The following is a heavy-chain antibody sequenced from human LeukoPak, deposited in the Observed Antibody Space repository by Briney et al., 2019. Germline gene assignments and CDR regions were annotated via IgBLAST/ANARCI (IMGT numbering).Heavy chain of an antibody. Sequence: VASVKVSCKASGYNFISYYMHWVRQAPGQGLEWMGIINPSGGSTSYAQKFQDRVTMTRDTSTSTVYMELSSLKSEDTAVYYRAREDVVLVDAVRYYYYGMDVWGQGTTVTVSS. CDR1: GYNFISYY. CDR2: INPSGGST. V-gene: IGHV1-46*01. CDR3: AREDVVLVDAVRYYYYGMDV. J-gene: IGHJ6*02. D-gene: IGHD2-8*01.